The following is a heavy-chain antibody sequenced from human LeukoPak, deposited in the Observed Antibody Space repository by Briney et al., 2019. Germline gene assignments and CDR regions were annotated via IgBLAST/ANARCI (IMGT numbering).Heavy chain of an antibody. J-gene: IGHJ4*02. CDR2: LYSGGRA. V-gene: IGHV3-66*04. Sequence: GGSLRLSCAASEFTVSNNYMSWVRQAPGKGLEWVSVLYSGGRAYYTDSVNGRFTIPRDNSKNTLYLQMNSLRAEDTAIYYCAGHTELHYWGQGTLVTVSS. D-gene: IGHD1-26*01. CDR1: EFTVSNNY. CDR3: AGHTELHY.